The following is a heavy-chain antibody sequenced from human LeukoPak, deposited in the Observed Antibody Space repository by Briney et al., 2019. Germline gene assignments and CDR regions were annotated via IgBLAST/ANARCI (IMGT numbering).Heavy chain of an antibody. CDR1: GGSISSSYW. V-gene: IGHV4-4*02. D-gene: IGHD1-26*01. Sequence: SGTLSLTCAVSGGSISSSYWWSWVRQPPGKGLEWIGEIYHTGSTSYNPSLKSRVTISVDKSNNQFSLKLSSVTAADTAVFYCARTGGDSGSLDYFDCWGQGTLVTVSS. CDR2: IYHTGST. CDR3: ARTGGDSGSLDYFDC. J-gene: IGHJ4*02.